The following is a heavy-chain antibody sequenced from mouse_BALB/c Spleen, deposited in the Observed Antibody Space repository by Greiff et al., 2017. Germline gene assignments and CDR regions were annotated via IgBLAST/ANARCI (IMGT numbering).Heavy chain of an antibody. J-gene: IGHJ3*01. CDR1: GFTFSSYT. CDR3: ARHYYGSSSFAY. D-gene: IGHD1-1*01. V-gene: IGHV5-12-2*01. Sequence: EVQLQESGGGLVQPGGSLKLSCAASGFTFSSYTMSWVRQTPEKRLEWVAYISNGGGSTYYPDTVKGRFTISRDNAKNTLYLQMSSLKSEDTAMYYCARHYYGSSSFAYWGQGTLVTVSA. CDR2: ISNGGGST.